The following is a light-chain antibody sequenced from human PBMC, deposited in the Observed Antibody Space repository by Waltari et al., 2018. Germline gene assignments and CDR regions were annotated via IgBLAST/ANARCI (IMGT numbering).Light chain of an antibody. CDR1: QDISTF. CDR2: VAS. V-gene: IGKV1-9*01. J-gene: IGKJ2*01. CDR3: QQFSSFPYT. Sequence: DIQLTQSPSFLSASVRDRVSVTCRASQDISTFLVWYQQMPGKAPKVLIHVASSLETGVPSRFSGSGSGTEFTLTISSLQPEDFATYYCQQFSSFPYTFGQGTKLEIK.